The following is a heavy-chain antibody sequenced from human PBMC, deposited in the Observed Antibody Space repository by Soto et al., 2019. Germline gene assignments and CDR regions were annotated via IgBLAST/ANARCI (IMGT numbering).Heavy chain of an antibody. V-gene: IGHV1-18*01. Sequence: QVQLVPSGAEVKKPGASVKVSCKASGYNFTSYGISWVRQAPGQVLEWLGWISAYNGNTNYAQKPKGRVNRTTATATSTADMELRSLRSDDTAVYYCAREHEWLLPGSLYYYGMDVWGHGTTVPVST. D-gene: IGHD3-3*01. CDR3: AREHEWLLPGSLYYYGMDV. CDR2: ISAYNGNT. J-gene: IGHJ6*01. CDR1: GYNFTSYG.